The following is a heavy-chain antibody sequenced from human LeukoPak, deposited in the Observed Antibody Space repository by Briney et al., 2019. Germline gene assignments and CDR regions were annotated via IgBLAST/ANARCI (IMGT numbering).Heavy chain of an antibody. V-gene: IGHV3-23*01. Sequence: GGTLRLSCAASGFTFSSYGMSWVRQAPGKGLEWVSAISGSGGSTYYADSVKGRFTISRDNSKNTLYLQMNSLRAEDTAVYYCAKRGGMYPAYYFDYWGQGTLVTVSS. CDR3: AKRGGMYPAYYFDY. D-gene: IGHD3-16*01. CDR1: GFTFSSYG. J-gene: IGHJ4*02. CDR2: ISGSGGST.